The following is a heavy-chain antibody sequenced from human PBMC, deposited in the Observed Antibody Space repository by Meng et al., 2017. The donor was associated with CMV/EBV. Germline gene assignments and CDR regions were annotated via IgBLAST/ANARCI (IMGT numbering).Heavy chain of an antibody. J-gene: IGHJ6*02. D-gene: IGHD3-3*01. Sequence: GGSLRLSCAASGFTFSNYWMHWVRQAPGKGLVWVSRINDDGSKTTYADSVRGRLTISRDNAKNTLYLQMNSLRAEDTAVYYCVRDAYDFWSTSHGMDVWGQGTTVTVSS. CDR1: GFTFSNYW. V-gene: IGHV3-74*03. CDR2: INDDGSKT. CDR3: VRDAYDFWSTSHGMDV.